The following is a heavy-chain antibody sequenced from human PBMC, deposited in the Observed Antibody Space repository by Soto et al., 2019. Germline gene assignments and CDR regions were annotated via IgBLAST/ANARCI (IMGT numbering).Heavy chain of an antibody. CDR2: IYYSGST. D-gene: IGHD6-6*01. CDR1: GGSISSSSYY. J-gene: IGHJ6*02. Sequence: QLQLQESGPGLVKPSETLSHTCTVSGGSISSSSYYWGWIRQPPGKGLEWIGSIYYSGSTYYNPSLKSRVTISVDTSKNQFSLKLSSVTAADTTVYYCARHVYSSSYYYGMDVWGQETTVTVSS. CDR3: ARHVYSSSYYYGMDV. V-gene: IGHV4-39*01.